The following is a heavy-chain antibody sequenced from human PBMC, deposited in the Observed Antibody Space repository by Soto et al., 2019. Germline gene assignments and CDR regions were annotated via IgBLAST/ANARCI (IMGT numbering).Heavy chain of an antibody. CDR1: GFSLSTSGVG. CDR2: TYWDDDK. CDR3: ARRSSDFDFSGFDP. Sequence: QITLKESGPTLVNPTQTLTLTCTISGFSLSTSGVGVGWFRQPPGKALEWLALTYWDDDKRYSPSLNSRLTITKDTSKNQVVLSMTNMAPVDTATYSCARRSSDFDFSGFDPWCQGILVTVSS. D-gene: IGHD5-12*01. J-gene: IGHJ5*02. V-gene: IGHV2-5*02.